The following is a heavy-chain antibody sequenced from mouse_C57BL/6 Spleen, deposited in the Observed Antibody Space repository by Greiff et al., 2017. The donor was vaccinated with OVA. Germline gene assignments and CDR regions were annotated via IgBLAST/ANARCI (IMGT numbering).Heavy chain of an antibody. Sequence: VQLKESGAELVRPGTSVKVSCKASGYAFTNYLIEWVKQRPGQGLEWIGVINPGSGGTNYNEKFKGKATLTADKSSSTAYMQLSSLTSEDSAVYFCARSVIYYGNWGYAMDYWGQGTSVTVSS. CDR1: GYAFTNYL. V-gene: IGHV1-54*01. CDR2: INPGSGGT. D-gene: IGHD2-1*01. CDR3: ARSVIYYGNWGYAMDY. J-gene: IGHJ4*01.